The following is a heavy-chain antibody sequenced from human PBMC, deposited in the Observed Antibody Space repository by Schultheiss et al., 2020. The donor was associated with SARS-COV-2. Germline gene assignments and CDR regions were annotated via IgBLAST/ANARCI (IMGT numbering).Heavy chain of an antibody. CDR2: IKSKTDGGTT. D-gene: IGHD3-10*01. Sequence: GGSLRLSCAASGFTFSNAWMSWVRQAPGKGLEWVGRIKSKTDGGTTDYAAPVKGRFTISRDNSKNTLYLQMNSLRAEDTAVYYCAKGRGVDYWGQGTLVTVSS. V-gene: IGHV3-15*01. J-gene: IGHJ4*02. CDR1: GFTFSNAW. CDR3: AKGRGVDY.